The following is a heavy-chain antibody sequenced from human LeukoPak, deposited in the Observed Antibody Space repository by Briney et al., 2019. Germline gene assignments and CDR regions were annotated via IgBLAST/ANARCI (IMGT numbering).Heavy chain of an antibody. V-gene: IGHV1-18*01. CDR1: GYIFISYG. Sequence: ASVKVSCKASGYIFISYGISWVRQAPGQGLEWMGWISAYNGNTKYAQKLQGRVTMTTDTSTSTAYMELRSLRSDDTAVYYCARDVRGIVGMDYFDYWGQGALVTVSS. J-gene: IGHJ4*02. CDR2: ISAYNGNT. CDR3: ARDVRGIVGMDYFDY. D-gene: IGHD3-22*01.